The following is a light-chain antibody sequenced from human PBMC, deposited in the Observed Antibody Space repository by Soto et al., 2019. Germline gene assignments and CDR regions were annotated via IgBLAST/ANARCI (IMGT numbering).Light chain of an antibody. CDR3: QQYGSSPQT. CDR1: QSVTTF. J-gene: IGKJ1*01. V-gene: IGKV3-15*01. CDR2: GAS. Sequence: EIVLTQSPATLSLSPGDRATLSCRASQSVTTFLAWYQQKPGQAPRLLIYGASTRATGIPARFSGSGSGTEFTLTISSLQFEDFAVFYCQQYGSSPQTFGQGTKVDIK.